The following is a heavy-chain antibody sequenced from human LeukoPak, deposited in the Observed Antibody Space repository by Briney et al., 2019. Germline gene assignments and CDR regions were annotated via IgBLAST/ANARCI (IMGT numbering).Heavy chain of an antibody. CDR3: GKELPPYCGGDCYGNEFFFDS. CDR1: RFTFDTYA. Sequence: GVSVTLSCSASRFTFDTYAMGWLRPAQGKGRVGVFTTSESGGSVYYAVPVKGSITISRYTSENTLYLKMHSLSAEDVDIYYCGKELPPYCGGDCYGNEFFFDSWGQGTLVTVSS. J-gene: IGHJ4*02. D-gene: IGHD2-21*02. CDR2: TSESGGSV. V-gene: IGHV3-23*01.